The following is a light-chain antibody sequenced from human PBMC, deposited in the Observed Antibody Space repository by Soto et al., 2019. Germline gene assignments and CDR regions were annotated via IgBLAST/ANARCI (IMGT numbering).Light chain of an antibody. Sequence: IQMTHSPSTLPVSVGDRVTITCRANESLSVCWAWYQQKPGEAPRFLIYDASTLQRGVPSRFSGSGSGTEFTLTISNLQPDDFATYYCQHYSGNSARTFGQGTRVDIK. CDR2: DAS. J-gene: IGKJ1*01. CDR3: QHYSGNSART. CDR1: ESLSVC. V-gene: IGKV1-5*01.